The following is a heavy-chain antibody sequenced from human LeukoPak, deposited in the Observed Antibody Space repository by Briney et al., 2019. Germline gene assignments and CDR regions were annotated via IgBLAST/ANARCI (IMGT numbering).Heavy chain of an antibody. J-gene: IGHJ5*02. CDR2: IYYSGST. V-gene: IGHV4-59*12. D-gene: IGHD6-13*01. Sequence: PSETLSLTCTVSGCSISSYYWSWIRQPPGKGLEWIGYIYYSGSTNYNPSLKSRVTISVDTSKNQFSLKLSSVTAADTAVYYCARRKAGYSSSWYTWFDPWGQGTLVTVSS. CDR1: GCSISSYY. CDR3: ARRKAGYSSSWYTWFDP.